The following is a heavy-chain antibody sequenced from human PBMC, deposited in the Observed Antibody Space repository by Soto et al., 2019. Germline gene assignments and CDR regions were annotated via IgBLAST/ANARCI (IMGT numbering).Heavy chain of an antibody. V-gene: IGHV3-74*01. CDR2: INSDGSST. D-gene: IGHD3-22*01. Sequence: AGGSLRLSCTASGFTFSGYWMHWVRQAPGKGLVWVSRINSDGSSTSYADSVKGRFTISRDNAKNTLYPQMNSLRAEDTAVYYCARVGRYYYDSSGYSDPGMDVWGQGTTVTVSS. CDR1: GFTFSGYW. J-gene: IGHJ6*02. CDR3: ARVGRYYYDSSGYSDPGMDV.